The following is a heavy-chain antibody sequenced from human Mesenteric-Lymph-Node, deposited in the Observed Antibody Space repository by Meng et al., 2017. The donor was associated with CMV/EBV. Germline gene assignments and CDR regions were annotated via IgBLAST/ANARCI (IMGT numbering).Heavy chain of an antibody. J-gene: IGHJ5*02. CDR2: IYYSGST. CDR1: GGSVNTGTYY. Sequence: SETLSLTCTVSGGSVNTGTYYWNWIRQPPGKGLEWIGYIYYSGSTNYNPSLKSRVTISVDTSKNQFSLKLSSVTAADTAVYYCARDQARGGFDPWGQGTLVTVSS. CDR3: ARDQARGGFDP. V-gene: IGHV4-61*01.